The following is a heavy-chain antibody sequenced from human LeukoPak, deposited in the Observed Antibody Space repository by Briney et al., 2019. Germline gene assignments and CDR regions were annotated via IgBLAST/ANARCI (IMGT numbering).Heavy chain of an antibody. CDR1: GGSISGSSYY. CDR3: ARHVYDSSGYYLESFDY. D-gene: IGHD3-22*01. CDR2: IYYSGST. V-gene: IGHV4-39*01. J-gene: IGHJ4*02. Sequence: SETLSLTCTVSGGSISGSSYYWGWIRQPPGKGLEWIGSIYYSGSTYYNPSLKSRVTISVDTSKNQFSLKLNSVTAADTAVYYCARHVYDSSGYYLESFDYWGQGTLVTVSS.